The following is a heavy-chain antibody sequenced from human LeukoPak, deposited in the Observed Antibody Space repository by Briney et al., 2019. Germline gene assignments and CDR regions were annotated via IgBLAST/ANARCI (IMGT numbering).Heavy chain of an antibody. V-gene: IGHV4-39*07. CDR1: GGSISSGGYY. Sequence: SETLSLTCTVSGGSISSGGYYWSWIRQPPGKGLEWIGEINHSGSTNYNPSLKSRVTISVDTSKNQFSLKLSSVTAADTAVYYCARDYFWSGPTYYYYGMDVWGQGTTVTVSS. D-gene: IGHD3-3*01. CDR3: ARDYFWSGPTYYYYGMDV. CDR2: INHSGST. J-gene: IGHJ6*02.